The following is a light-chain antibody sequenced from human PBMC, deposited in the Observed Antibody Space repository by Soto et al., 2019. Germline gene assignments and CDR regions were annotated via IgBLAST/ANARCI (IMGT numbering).Light chain of an antibody. CDR3: QENYNAPFS. V-gene: IGKV1-39*01. J-gene: IGKJ3*01. Sequence: IQMTHSPSPLSASVGYTIIITCRSSQTIARYINWFQQRSGQPPKLLVYAASTLRHGVPSRFSATESGSDFTLTINSLQPEDLATYYCQENYNAPFSFGPWTKVNIK. CDR2: AAS. CDR1: QTIARY.